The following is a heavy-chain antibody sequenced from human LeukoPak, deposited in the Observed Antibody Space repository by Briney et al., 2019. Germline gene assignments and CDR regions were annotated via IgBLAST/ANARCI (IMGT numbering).Heavy chain of an antibody. D-gene: IGHD2-2*01. Sequence: GGSLRLSCAAPGFTFSSYAMSWVRQAPGKGLEWVSAISGSGGSTYYADSVKGRFTISRDNSKNTLYLQMNSLRAEDTAVYYCAKGYCSSTSCPLFDYWGQGTLVSVSS. CDR1: GFTFSSYA. CDR2: ISGSGGST. CDR3: AKGYCSSTSCPLFDY. V-gene: IGHV3-23*01. J-gene: IGHJ4*02.